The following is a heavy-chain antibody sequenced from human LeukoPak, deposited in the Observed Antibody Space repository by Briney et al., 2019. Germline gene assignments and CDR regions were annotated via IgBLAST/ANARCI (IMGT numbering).Heavy chain of an antibody. CDR3: AREGSEGYLFDY. D-gene: IGHD1-1*01. V-gene: IGHV6-1*01. Sequence: SQTLSLTCAISGDRVSSSSVAWSWIRQSPSRGLEWLGRTYYRSKWYNDYAVSVKSRITINPDTSKNQFSLQLNSVTPEDTAVYYCAREGSEGYLFDYWGQGTLVTVSS. CDR2: TYYRSKWYN. CDR1: GDRVSSSSVA. J-gene: IGHJ4*02.